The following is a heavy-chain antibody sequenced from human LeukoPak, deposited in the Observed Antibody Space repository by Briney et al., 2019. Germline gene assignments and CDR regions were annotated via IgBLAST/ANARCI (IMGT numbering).Heavy chain of an antibody. J-gene: IGHJ4*02. Sequence: ASVKVSCKASGGTFSSYAISWVRQAPGQGLEWMGGIIPIFGTANYAQKFQGRVTITADKSTSTAYMELSSLRSEDTAVYYCARTGGCDSAFQCWGQGTLVTVSS. CDR1: GGTFSSYA. V-gene: IGHV1-69*06. CDR2: IIPIFGTA. D-gene: IGHD2-21*02. CDR3: ARTGGCDSAFQC.